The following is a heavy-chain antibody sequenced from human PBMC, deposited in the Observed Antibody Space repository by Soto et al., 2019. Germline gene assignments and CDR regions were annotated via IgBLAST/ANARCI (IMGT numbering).Heavy chain of an antibody. J-gene: IGHJ5*02. CDR3: ARVLRGVVNWFDP. CDR1: GDTFTNFG. D-gene: IGHD3-10*01. V-gene: IGHV1-18*03. Sequence: ASVKVSCKTSGDTFTNFGLSWVRQAPGQGLEWMGWIATYNSNRNYAQKFQGRLTLTTDTSTSTAYMELKSLGYDDMAVYYCARVLRGVVNWFDPWGQGTLVTVSS. CDR2: IATYNSNR.